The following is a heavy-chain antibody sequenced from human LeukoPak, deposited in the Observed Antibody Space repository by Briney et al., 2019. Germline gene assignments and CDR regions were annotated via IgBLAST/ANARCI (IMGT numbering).Heavy chain of an antibody. D-gene: IGHD6-13*01. Sequence: SETLSLTCTVSGYSISSGYYWGWIRQPPGKGLEWIGEINHSGSTNYNPSLKSRVTISVAPSKNQFSLKLSSVTAADTAVYYCARVYYSSSYDYWYFDLWGRGTLVTVSS. J-gene: IGHJ2*01. CDR3: ARVYYSSSYDYWYFDL. CDR2: INHSGST. CDR1: GYSISSGYY. V-gene: IGHV4-38-2*02.